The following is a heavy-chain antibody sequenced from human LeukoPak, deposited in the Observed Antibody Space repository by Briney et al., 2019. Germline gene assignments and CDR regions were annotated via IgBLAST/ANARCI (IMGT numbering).Heavy chain of an antibody. Sequence: ASVKVSCKVSGYTLTELSMHWVRQAPGKGLEWMGGFDPEDGETIYAQKFQGRVTMTEDTSTDTAYMELSSLRSEDTAVYYCATDSLFSGSYGIDYWGQGTLVTVSS. J-gene: IGHJ4*02. V-gene: IGHV1-24*01. CDR1: GYTLTELS. CDR2: FDPEDGET. CDR3: ATDSLFSGSYGIDY. D-gene: IGHD1-26*01.